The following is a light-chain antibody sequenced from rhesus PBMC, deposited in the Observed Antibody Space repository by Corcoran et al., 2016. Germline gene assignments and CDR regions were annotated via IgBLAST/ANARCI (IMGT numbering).Light chain of an antibody. J-gene: IGKJ1*01. CDR3: LQYNSDPWT. CDR2: AAS. CDR1: QGISTY. Sequence: DIQMTQSPSSLSASVGDRVTITCRASQGISTYLNWYQQQPGKAPKRLIYAASRLESGVPSRFSGRGAGTEFTLTISSLQPEDFATYYCLQYNSDPWTFDQGTKVEIK. V-gene: IGKV1-43*02.